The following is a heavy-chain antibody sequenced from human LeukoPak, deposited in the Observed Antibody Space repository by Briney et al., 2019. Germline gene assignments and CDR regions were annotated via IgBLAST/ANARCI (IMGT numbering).Heavy chain of an antibody. Sequence: GGSLRLSCAASGFTFSTYWMNWVRQAPGKGLEWVSAISGSGGSTYYADSVKGRFTISRDNSKNTLYLQMNSLGAEDTAVYYCAKAVEYYDSSGYFDYWGQGTLVTVSS. J-gene: IGHJ4*02. D-gene: IGHD3-22*01. CDR3: AKAVEYYDSSGYFDY. CDR1: GFTFSTYW. V-gene: IGHV3-23*01. CDR2: ISGSGGST.